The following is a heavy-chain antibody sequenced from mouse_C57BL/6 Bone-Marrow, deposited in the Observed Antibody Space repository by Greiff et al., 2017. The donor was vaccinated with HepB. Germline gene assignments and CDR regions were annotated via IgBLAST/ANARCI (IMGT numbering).Heavy chain of an antibody. Sequence: QVQLQQPGAELVRPGSSVKLSCKASGYTFTSYWMHWVKQRPIQGLEWIGNIDPSDSETHYNQKFKDKATLTVDKSSSTAYMQLSSLTSEDSAVYYCACMDYYGSSHQAWFAYWGQGTLVTVSA. CDR2: IDPSDSET. V-gene: IGHV1-52*01. CDR1: GYTFTSYW. CDR3: ACMDYYGSSHQAWFAY. D-gene: IGHD1-1*01. J-gene: IGHJ3*01.